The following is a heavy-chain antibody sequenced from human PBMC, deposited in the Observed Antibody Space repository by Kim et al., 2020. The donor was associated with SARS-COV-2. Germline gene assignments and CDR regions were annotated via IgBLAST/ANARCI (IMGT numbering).Heavy chain of an antibody. CDR1: GETFSGYY. CDR2: INHSANT. Sequence: SETLSLTCAVYGETFSGYYWSWIRQSPGKGLEWIGEINHSANTNYNPSLVSRVIISVDTSKNQFSLRLRSVTAADTAVYFCARASASLAQGVDFWGQGTL. V-gene: IGHV4-34*01. D-gene: IGHD2-15*01. J-gene: IGHJ4*02. CDR3: ARASASLAQGVDF.